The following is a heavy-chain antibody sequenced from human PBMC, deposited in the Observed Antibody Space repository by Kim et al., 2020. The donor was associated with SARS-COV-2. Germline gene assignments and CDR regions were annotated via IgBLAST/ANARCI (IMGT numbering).Heavy chain of an antibody. D-gene: IGHD6-19*01. Sequence: SETLSLTCAVYGGSFSDYYWSWIRQSPGRGLEWIGQINHSGTTNYNPSLKSRVTISVDTSKNQFSLKVTSVTAADTAVDYCARGQIALTVAGTIFQYWG. V-gene: IGHV4-34*01. CDR2: INHSGTT. CDR1: GGSFSDYY. CDR3: ARGQIALTVAGTIFQY. J-gene: IGHJ4*01.